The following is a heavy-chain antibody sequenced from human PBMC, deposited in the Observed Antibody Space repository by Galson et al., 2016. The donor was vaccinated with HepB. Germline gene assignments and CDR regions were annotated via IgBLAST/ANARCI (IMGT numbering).Heavy chain of an antibody. Sequence: TLSLTCTVSGGSISSYYWNWIRQPPGKGLEWIGYIYYSGSTNYNPSLKSRVTISVDTSKNQFSLKLSSVTAADTAVYYCARARCSSGLYNWFDPWGQGTLVTVSS. CDR3: ARARCSSGLYNWFDP. CDR1: GGSISSYY. J-gene: IGHJ5*02. CDR2: IYYSGST. D-gene: IGHD6-19*01. V-gene: IGHV4-59*01.